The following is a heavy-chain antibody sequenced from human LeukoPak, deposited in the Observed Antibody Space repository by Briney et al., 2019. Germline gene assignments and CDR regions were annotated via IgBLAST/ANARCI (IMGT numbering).Heavy chain of an antibody. D-gene: IGHD7-27*01. V-gene: IGHV3-64*01. Sequence: GGSLRLSCAASGFIFGSYVMHWVRQAPGKGPEYVSAISSTGGSTYYANSVKGRFTISRDNSKNTLYLQMGSLRAEDMAVYYCARVRLGIWNAFDIWGQGTTVTVSS. CDR2: ISSTGGST. J-gene: IGHJ3*02. CDR3: ARVRLGIWNAFDI. CDR1: GFIFGSYV.